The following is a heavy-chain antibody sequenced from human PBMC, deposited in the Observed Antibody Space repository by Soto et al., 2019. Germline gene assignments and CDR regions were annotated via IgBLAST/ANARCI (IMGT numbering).Heavy chain of an antibody. CDR3: ARDLPPYYYDSSGYQSPTSGTTGSDHGWFDP. CDR2: ISYDGSNK. V-gene: IGHV3-30-3*01. Sequence: GGSLRLSCAASGSTFSSYAMHWVRQAPGKGLEWVAVISYDGSNKYYADSVKGRFTISRDNSKNTLYLQMNSLRAEDTAVYYCARDLPPYYYDSSGYQSPTSGTTGSDHGWFDPWGQGTLVTVSS. CDR1: GSTFSSYA. D-gene: IGHD3-22*01. J-gene: IGHJ5*02.